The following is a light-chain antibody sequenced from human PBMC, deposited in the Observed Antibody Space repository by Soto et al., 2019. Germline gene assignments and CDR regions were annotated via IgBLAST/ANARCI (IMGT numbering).Light chain of an antibody. Sequence: DIHVTQSPSSVSASVGDIFTITCRGSQDVSKWLGWYQKEAWKAPKLRILCASTLQRGVPSRLRGRGYGTSLNITISRMQNEDFETYYCQQANSFTPRFGGGTKVDIK. CDR3: QQANSFTPR. V-gene: IGKV1-12*01. J-gene: IGKJ4*01. CDR1: QDVSKW. CDR2: CAS.